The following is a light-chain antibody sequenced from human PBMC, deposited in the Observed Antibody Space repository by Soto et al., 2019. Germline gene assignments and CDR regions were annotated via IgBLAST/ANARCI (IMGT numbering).Light chain of an antibody. CDR3: QQSYTTPIT. Sequence: DIQMTQSPSSLSAYVGDRVTISCRASESASTYLQWYQQKPGKAPELLISGASNLRSGVPSRFTGRGSGTDFTLTIRSVQTQHYATYSCQQSYTTPITFGQGTRLEIK. CDR2: GAS. CDR1: ESASTY. J-gene: IGKJ5*01. V-gene: IGKV1-39*01.